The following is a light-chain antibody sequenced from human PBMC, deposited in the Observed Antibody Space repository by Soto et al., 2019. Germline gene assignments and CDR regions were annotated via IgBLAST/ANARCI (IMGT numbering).Light chain of an antibody. V-gene: IGLV2-14*03. Sequence: QSLLTQPASVSGSPGQSITISCTGTSSDVGGYNHVSWYQHHPGKAPKLIIYDATNRPSGVSNPFSGSKSGNTASLTISGLQPEDEADYYCSSYTTSNTRQIVFGTGTKDTVL. CDR2: DAT. CDR1: SSDVGGYNH. J-gene: IGLJ1*01. CDR3: SSYTTSNTRQIV.